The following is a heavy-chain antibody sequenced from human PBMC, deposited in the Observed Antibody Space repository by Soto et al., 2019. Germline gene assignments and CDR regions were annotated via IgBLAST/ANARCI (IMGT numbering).Heavy chain of an antibody. D-gene: IGHD3-3*01. Sequence: SVKVSCKTSGFTFTSSAVQWVRQASGQRLEWIGWIDASSGNTHYAQQFQGRVTMTRDMSTGTAYMELSSLRSEDTAVYYCARGLYWRFLQWLPACFDFWGQGTTVTVSS. J-gene: IGHJ4*02. V-gene: IGHV1-58*01. CDR3: ARGLYWRFLQWLPACFDF. CDR1: GFTFTSSA. CDR2: IDASSGNT.